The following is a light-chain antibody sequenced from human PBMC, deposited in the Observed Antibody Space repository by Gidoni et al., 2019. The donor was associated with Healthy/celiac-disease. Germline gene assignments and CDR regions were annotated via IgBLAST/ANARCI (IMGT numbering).Light chain of an antibody. CDR3: QQSYSTPPWT. Sequence: DIQMSHSPSSLSASVGDRVTITCRASQSLSSYLNWYQQKPGKAPKLLTYDASSLQSGVPARFSGSGSGTEFTLTISSMQTEDFATYYCQQSYSTPPWTFGQGTKVEIK. J-gene: IGKJ1*01. CDR1: QSLSSY. V-gene: IGKV1-39*01. CDR2: DAS.